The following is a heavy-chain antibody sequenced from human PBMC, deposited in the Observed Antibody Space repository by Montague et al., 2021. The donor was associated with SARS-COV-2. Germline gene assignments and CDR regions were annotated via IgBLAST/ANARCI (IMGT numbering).Heavy chain of an antibody. CDR2: IDYSGSA. Sequence: SETLSLTCSVSGASISGHCWTWIRQSPGKGLEWIGNIDYSGSANYNPSLKSRVTISPDTSKNQFSLKLTSVIAADTAIYYCARHNRLLEFGVYYYYYMDVWGSGTTVTVSS. D-gene: IGHD1-14*01. J-gene: IGHJ6*03. V-gene: IGHV4-59*11. CDR3: ARHNRLLEFGVYYYYYMDV. CDR1: GASISGHC.